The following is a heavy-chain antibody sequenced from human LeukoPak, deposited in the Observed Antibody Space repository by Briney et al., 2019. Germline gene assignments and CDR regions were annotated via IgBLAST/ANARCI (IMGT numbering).Heavy chain of an antibody. V-gene: IGHV1-2*02. D-gene: IGHD4-17*01. Sequence: RASVKVSCKASGYTFTGYYMHWVRQAPGQGLEWMGWINPNSGGTNYAQKFQGRVTMTRDTSISTAYMELSRLRSDDTAVYYCARPQDYGDTNDAFDIWGQGTMVTVSS. CDR1: GYTFTGYY. CDR2: INPNSGGT. CDR3: ARPQDYGDTNDAFDI. J-gene: IGHJ3*02.